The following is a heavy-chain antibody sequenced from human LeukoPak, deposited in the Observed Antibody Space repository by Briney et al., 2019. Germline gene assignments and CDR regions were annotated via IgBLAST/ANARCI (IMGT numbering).Heavy chain of an antibody. D-gene: IGHD1-26*01. Sequence: GGSLRLSCAASGFTFSGYGMHWVRQAPGKGLEWVAVISYDGSNKYYADSVKGRFTISRDNSKNTLYLQMNSLRAEDTAVYYCAKLVGATVVVDYWGQGTLVAVSS. J-gene: IGHJ4*02. CDR2: ISYDGSNK. V-gene: IGHV3-30*18. CDR1: GFTFSGYG. CDR3: AKLVGATVVVDY.